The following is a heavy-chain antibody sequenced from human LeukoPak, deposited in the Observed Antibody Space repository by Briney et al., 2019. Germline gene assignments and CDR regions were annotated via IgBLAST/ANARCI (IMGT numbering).Heavy chain of an antibody. CDR1: GGSFSGYY. Sequence: SETLSLTCAVYGGSFSGYYWSWIRQPPGKGLEWIGEINHSGSTNYNPSLKSRVTISVDTSKNQFSLKLSSVTAADTAVYYCARYYYGSGSYVDWGQGTLVTVSS. CDR2: INHSGST. CDR3: ARYYYGSGSYVD. J-gene: IGHJ4*02. D-gene: IGHD3-10*01. V-gene: IGHV4-34*01.